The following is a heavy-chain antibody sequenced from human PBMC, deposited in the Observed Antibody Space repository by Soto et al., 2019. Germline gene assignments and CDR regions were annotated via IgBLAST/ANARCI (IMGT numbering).Heavy chain of an antibody. CDR1: GGSITGYS. Sequence: QVQLQESGPGLVKPSETLSLTCTVSGGSITGYSWSWIRQPPGKGLEWPGYVYDSGLTNYNPSLKSRVSMALNMSKNQFSLQLSSLTAADTAVYYCAAAGSLYFYYYMDVWGKGTTVTVSS. J-gene: IGHJ6*03. CDR2: VYDSGLT. D-gene: IGHD6-13*01. CDR3: AAAGSLYFYYYMDV. V-gene: IGHV4-59*08.